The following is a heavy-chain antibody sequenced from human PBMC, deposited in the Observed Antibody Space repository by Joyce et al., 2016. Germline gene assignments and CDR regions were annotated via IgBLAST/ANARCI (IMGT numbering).Heavy chain of an antibody. CDR1: GYSLTELS. CDR2: FDHDDEET. CDR3: TTDVQYCSGGRCFLAEYFHH. J-gene: IGHJ1*01. D-gene: IGHD2-15*01. V-gene: IGHV1-24*01. Sequence: QVQLVQSGAEVKKPGASVKVSCKLSGYSLTELSMHWVRQTPGKGLEWMGGFDHDDEETIYAQRFRGRVTMTEDTSTDTAYMELSSLRSEDTDVYYCTTDVQYCSGGRCFLAEYFHHWGQGTLVTVSS.